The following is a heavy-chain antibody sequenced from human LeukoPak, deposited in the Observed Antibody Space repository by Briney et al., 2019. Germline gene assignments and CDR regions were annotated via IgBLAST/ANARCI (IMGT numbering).Heavy chain of an antibody. D-gene: IGHD2-2*01. CDR1: GGSISSYH. CDR3: ARDRYCSSTSCYGGLDP. CDR2: IYYSGST. Sequence: PSETLSLTXTVSGGSISSYHWSWIRQPPGKGLEWIGYIYYSGSTNYNPSLKSRVTISVDTSKSQFSLKLSSVTAADTAVYYCARDRYCSSTSCYGGLDPWGQGTLVTVSS. V-gene: IGHV4-59*01. J-gene: IGHJ5*02.